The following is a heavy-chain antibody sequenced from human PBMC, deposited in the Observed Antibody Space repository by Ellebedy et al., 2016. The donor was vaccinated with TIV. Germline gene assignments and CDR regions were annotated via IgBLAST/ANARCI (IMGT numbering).Heavy chain of an antibody. D-gene: IGHD4-17*01. J-gene: IGHJ4*02. CDR2: IYYSGST. CDR1: GGSISSYY. Sequence: MPSETLSLTCTVSGGSISSYYWSWIRQPPGKGLEWIGYIYYSGSTNYNPSLKSRVTISVDTSKNQFSLKLSSVTAADTAVYYCAREIGYGDPHFRDYWGQGTLVTVSS. V-gene: IGHV4-59*01. CDR3: AREIGYGDPHFRDY.